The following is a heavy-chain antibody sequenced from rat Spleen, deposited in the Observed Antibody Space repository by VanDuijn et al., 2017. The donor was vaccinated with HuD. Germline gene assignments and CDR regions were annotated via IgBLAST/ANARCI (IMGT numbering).Heavy chain of an antibody. V-gene: IGHV10-5*01. CDR2: IRTKPNNYAT. CDR3: TAAGHYGFSMDA. Sequence: VQVVESGGGLVQPKESLKISCAASGFTFSNAAMYWVRQAPGKGLEWVARIRTKPNNYATYYADSVKGRFTISRDDSKSMVYLQMDNLKTEDTAMYYCTAAGHYGFSMDAWGQGASVTVSS. D-gene: IGHD1-6*01. CDR1: GFTFSNAA. J-gene: IGHJ4*01.